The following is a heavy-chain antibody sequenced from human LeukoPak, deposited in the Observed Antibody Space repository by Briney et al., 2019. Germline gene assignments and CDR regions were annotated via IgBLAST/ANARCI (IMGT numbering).Heavy chain of an antibody. V-gene: IGHV4-38-2*02. CDR2: IHHSGST. Sequence: PSETLSLTCTVSDYSISTGHYWGWIRQPPGKGLEWIGSIHHSGSTYYNPSLKSRVTISVDTSKNQFSLKLSSVTAADTAVYYCARVAGGSGGYYPNDAFDIWGQGTMVTVSS. D-gene: IGHD3-22*01. CDR3: ARVAGGSGGYYPNDAFDI. J-gene: IGHJ3*02. CDR1: DYSISTGHY.